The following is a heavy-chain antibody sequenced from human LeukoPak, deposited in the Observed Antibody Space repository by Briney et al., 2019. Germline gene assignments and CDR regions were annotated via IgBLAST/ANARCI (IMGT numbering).Heavy chain of an antibody. D-gene: IGHD3-10*01. Sequence: ASVKVSCKASGYTFTEYYMHWVRQAPGQGLEWMGWTNPNSGDTNYAQKFQGRVTMTRDTSISTAYMELSRLRSDDTAVYYCARDHGSGSHQPTFDYWGQGTLVTVSS. CDR1: GYTFTEYY. CDR2: TNPNSGDT. V-gene: IGHV1-2*02. CDR3: ARDHGSGSHQPTFDY. J-gene: IGHJ4*02.